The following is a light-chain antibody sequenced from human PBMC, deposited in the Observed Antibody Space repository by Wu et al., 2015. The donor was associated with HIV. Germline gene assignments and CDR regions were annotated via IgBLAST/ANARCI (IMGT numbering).Light chain of an antibody. Sequence: EVVLTQSPAALSLSPGERAALSCRTSQSVSNMLAWYQQKPGRAPRFLIYFASNRATGIPTRFSGSGSGTDFTLTISSLQPEDFAIYFCQQHNNWPLTFGGGTRVEIK. V-gene: IGKV3-11*01. CDR3: QQHNNWPLT. J-gene: IGKJ4*01. CDR1: QSVSNM. CDR2: FAS.